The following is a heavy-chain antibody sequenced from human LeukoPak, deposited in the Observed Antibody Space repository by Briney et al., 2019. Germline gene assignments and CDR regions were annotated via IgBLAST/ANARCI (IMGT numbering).Heavy chain of an antibody. J-gene: IGHJ4*02. CDR3: ARGSSGWYSY. V-gene: IGHV1-69*05. CDR2: IIPIFGTA. Sequence: GGSLRLSCAASGGTFSSYAISWVRQAPGQGLEWMGGIIPIFGTANYAQKLQGRVTITTDESTSTAYMELSSLRSEDTAVYYCARGSSGWYSYWGQGTLVTVSS. CDR1: GGTFSSYA. D-gene: IGHD6-19*01.